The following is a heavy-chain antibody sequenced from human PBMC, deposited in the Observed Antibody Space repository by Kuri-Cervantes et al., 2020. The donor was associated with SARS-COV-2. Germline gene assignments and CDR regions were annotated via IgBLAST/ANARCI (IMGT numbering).Heavy chain of an antibody. CDR2: ISAYNGNT. J-gene: IGHJ3*02. V-gene: IGHV1-18*01. CDR1: GYTFTSYG. CDR3: VGDPSWELLKGTIQGFADAFDI. D-gene: IGHD1-26*01. Sequence: ASVKVSCKASGYTFTSYGISWVRQAPGQGLEWMGWISAYNGNTNYAQKLQGRVTMTTDTSTSTAYMELRSLRSEDTAVYYCVGDPSWELLKGTIQGFADAFDIWGQGTMVTVSS.